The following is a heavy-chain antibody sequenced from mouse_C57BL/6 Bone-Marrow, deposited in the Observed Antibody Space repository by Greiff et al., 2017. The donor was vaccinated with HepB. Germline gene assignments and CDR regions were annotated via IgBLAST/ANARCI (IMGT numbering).Heavy chain of an antibody. V-gene: IGHV10-1*01. CDR3: VRRSGTGAMDY. D-gene: IGHD4-1*01. CDR2: IRSKSNNYAT. J-gene: IGHJ4*01. Sequence: EVKLVESGGGLVQPQGSLKLSCAASGFSFNTYAMNWVRQAPGKGLEWVARIRSKSNNYATYYADSVKDRFTISRDDSESMLYLQMNNLKTEDTAMYYCVRRSGTGAMDYWGQGTSVTVSS. CDR1: GFSFNTYA.